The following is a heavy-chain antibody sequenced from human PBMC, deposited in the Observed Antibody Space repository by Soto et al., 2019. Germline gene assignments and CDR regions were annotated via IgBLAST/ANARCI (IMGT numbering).Heavy chain of an antibody. D-gene: IGHD2-2*01. CDR3: ARXEDLVVVVPAARNWFDP. Sequence: PSQTLSLTCAISGDSVSSNSAAWNWIRQSPSRGLEWLGRTYYRSKWYNDYAVSVKSRITINPDTSKNQFSLQLNSVTPEDTAVYYCARXEDLVVVVPAARNWFDPWGQGTLVTVSS. J-gene: IGHJ5*02. V-gene: IGHV6-1*01. CDR1: GDSVSSNSAA. CDR2: TYYRSKWYN.